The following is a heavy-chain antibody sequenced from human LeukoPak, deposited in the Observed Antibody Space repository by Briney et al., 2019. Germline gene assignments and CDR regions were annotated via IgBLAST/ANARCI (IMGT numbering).Heavy chain of an antibody. CDR3: AREIGKVRGVIEMGWFDP. J-gene: IGHJ5*02. D-gene: IGHD3-10*01. CDR2: ISSSGSSI. V-gene: IGHV3-48*03. Sequence: GGSLRLSCAASGFTFSSYEMNWVRQAPGKGLEWVSYISSSGSSIYYADSMKGRFTISRDNAKNSLYLQMNSLRAEDTAVYYCAREIGKVRGVIEMGWFDPWGQGTLVTVSS. CDR1: GFTFSSYE.